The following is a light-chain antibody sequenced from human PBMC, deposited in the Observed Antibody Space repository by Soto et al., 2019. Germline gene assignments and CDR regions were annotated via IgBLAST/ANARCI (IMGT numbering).Light chain of an antibody. V-gene: IGLV3-21*04. CDR2: YDS. CDR1: NIGSKS. J-gene: IGLJ2*01. CDR3: QVWDSSSDRDVV. Sequence: SYELTQPPSVSVAPGQTARSTCGGNNIGSKSVHWYQQKPGQAPVLGIYYDSDRPSGIPERLSGSNSGNTATLTISRVEAGDEADYYCQVWDSSSDRDVVFGGGTKLTGL.